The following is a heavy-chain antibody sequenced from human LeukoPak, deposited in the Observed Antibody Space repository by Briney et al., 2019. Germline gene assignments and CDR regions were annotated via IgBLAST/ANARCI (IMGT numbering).Heavy chain of an antibody. CDR2: IYYSGST. V-gene: IGHV4-59*01. CDR3: ARVFGAYDILTGYYMDGYYMDV. CDR1: GGSISSYY. D-gene: IGHD3-9*01. J-gene: IGHJ6*03. Sequence: PSETLSLTCTVSGGSISSYYWSWIRQPPGKGLEWVGYIYYSGSTNYNPSLKSRVTISVDTSKNQFSLKLSSVTAADTAVYYCARVFGAYDILTGYYMDGYYMDVWGKGTTVTISS.